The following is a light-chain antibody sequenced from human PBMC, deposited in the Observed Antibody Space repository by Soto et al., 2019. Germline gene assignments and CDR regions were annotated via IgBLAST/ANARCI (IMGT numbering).Light chain of an antibody. CDR1: QSISTW. CDR2: AAS. CDR3: QQYNDYIT. Sequence: DTQMTQSPSTLSAPIGHRVTITCRASQSISTWLAWYQQKPGKAPKLLIYAASTLENGVPTRFSGTGSETEFTLTVSSLQPDDSATYYCQQYNDYITFGQGTRLEIK. J-gene: IGKJ5*01. V-gene: IGKV1-5*01.